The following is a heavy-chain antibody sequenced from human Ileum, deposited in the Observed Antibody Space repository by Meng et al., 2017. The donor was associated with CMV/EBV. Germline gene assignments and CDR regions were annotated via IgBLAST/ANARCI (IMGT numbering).Heavy chain of an antibody. CDR1: GYTFTDHA. Sequence: QVQLGQSGASGKKPGASVKVSCKASGYTFTDHAITWVRQAPGQGLEWMGWISGYNSNTKYAQKFQGRVTMTTDTSTTTVYMELRNLRYDDTAVYYCARDGYYPSRVFDYWGLGTLVTVSS. CDR2: ISGYNSNT. J-gene: IGHJ4*01. D-gene: IGHD2-2*03. CDR3: ARDGYYPSRVFDY. V-gene: IGHV1-18*01.